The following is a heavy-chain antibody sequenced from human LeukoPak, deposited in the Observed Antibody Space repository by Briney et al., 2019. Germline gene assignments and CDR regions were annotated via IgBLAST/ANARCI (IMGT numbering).Heavy chain of an antibody. CDR2: INHSGST. J-gene: IGHJ4*02. CDR1: GGSFSGYY. V-gene: IGHV4-34*01. Sequence: SETLSLTCAVYGGSFSGYYWSWIRQPPGKGLEWIGEINHSGSTNYNPSLKSRVTISVDTSKNQFSLKLSSVTAADTAVYYCARGLGASDYWGQGTLVTVSS. D-gene: IGHD1-26*01. CDR3: ARGLGASDY.